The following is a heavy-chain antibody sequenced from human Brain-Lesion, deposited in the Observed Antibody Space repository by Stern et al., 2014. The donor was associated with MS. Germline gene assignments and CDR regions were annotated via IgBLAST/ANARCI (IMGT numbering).Heavy chain of an antibody. CDR2: IYYTGST. V-gene: IGHV4-39*02. D-gene: IGHD1-26*01. J-gene: IGHJ4*02. CDR3: ARLSGVVDF. CDR1: GGSISRSTYY. Sequence: QVQLQESGPGLVKPSETLSLTCTVSGGSISRSTYYWGWIRQPPGKGLEWIGNIYYTGSTFYNPSLKSRVTISVGTPSNHSPRRRTSVTAADTAVYYCARLSGVVDFWGQGALVTVSS.